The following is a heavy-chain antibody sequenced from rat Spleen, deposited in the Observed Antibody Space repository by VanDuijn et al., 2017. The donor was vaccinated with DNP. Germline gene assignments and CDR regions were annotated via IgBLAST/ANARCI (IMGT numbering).Heavy chain of an antibody. CDR3: TRGGTYYFDY. D-gene: IGHD4-3*01. Sequence: EVQLVESGGGLVQPGRSLKLSCVASGFSFRDYDMAWVRQAPSKGLERVACMSPTTRSSYYRDSVRGRFTVSRDDSTSTLYLQMDSLRSEDTATYYCTRGGTYYFDYWGQGVLVTVSS. J-gene: IGHJ2*01. CDR2: MSPTTRSS. CDR1: GFSFRDYD. V-gene: IGHV5-27*01.